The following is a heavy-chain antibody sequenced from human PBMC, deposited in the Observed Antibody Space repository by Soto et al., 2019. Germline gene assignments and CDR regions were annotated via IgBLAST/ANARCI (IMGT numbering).Heavy chain of an antibody. V-gene: IGHV3-23*01. CDR2: ISGSGGST. D-gene: IGHD3-3*01. CDR1: GFTFSSYA. J-gene: IGHJ6*02. Sequence: GGSLRLSCAASGFTFSSYAMSWVRQAPGKGLEWVSAISGSGGSTYYADSVKGRFTISRDNSKNTLYLQMNSLRAEDTAVYYCAKDDGLEWFNYYYYGMDVWGQGTTVTVSS. CDR3: AKDDGLEWFNYYYYGMDV.